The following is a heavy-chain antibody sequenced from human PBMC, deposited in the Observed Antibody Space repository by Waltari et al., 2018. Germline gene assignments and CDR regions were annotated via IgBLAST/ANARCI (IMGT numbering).Heavy chain of an antibody. CDR1: GSTFTGYY. CDR3: ARAPPYYGSGNSVYYYGMDV. CDR2: INPNSGGT. J-gene: IGHJ6*02. V-gene: IGHV1-2*04. D-gene: IGHD3-10*01. Sequence: QVQLVQSGAEVKKPGASVKVSCKASGSTFTGYYMHWVRQAHGQGLEWMGWINPNSGGTNYAQKFQGWVTMTRDTSISTAYMELSRLRSDDTAVYYCARAPPYYGSGNSVYYYGMDVWGQGTTVTVSS.